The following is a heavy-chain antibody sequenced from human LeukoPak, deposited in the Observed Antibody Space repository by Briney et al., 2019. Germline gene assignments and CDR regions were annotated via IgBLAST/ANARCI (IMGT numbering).Heavy chain of an antibody. D-gene: IGHD6-6*01. J-gene: IGHJ4*02. CDR1: GGSISSSSYY. V-gene: IGHV4-39*01. CDR2: IYYSGST. Sequence: PSETLSLTCTVSGGSISSSSYYWGWIRQPPGKGLEWIGSIYYSGSTYYNPSLKSRVTISVDTSKNQFSLKLSSVTAADTAVYYCASPRRAARHKYYFDYWGQGTLVTVSS. CDR3: ASPRRAARHKYYFDY.